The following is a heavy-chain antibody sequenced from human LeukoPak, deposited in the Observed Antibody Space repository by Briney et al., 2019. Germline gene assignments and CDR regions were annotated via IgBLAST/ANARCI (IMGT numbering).Heavy chain of an antibody. CDR2: ISSSGSTI. CDR1: GFTFTDSW. D-gene: IGHD1-1*01. CDR3: ARVPGTTYYYYYMDV. V-gene: IGHV3-11*04. Sequence: GGSLRLSCAASGFTFTDSWMSWIRQAPGKGLEWVSYISSSGSTIYYADSVKGRFTISRDNAKDSLYLQMNSLRAEDTAVYYCARVPGTTYYYYYMDVWGKGTTVTVSS. J-gene: IGHJ6*03.